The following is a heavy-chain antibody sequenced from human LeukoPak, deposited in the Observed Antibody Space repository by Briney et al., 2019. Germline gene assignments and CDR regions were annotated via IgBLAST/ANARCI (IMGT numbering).Heavy chain of an antibody. J-gene: IGHJ3*02. D-gene: IGHD6-13*01. CDR2: IYHSGST. Sequence: PSETLSLTCAVSGGSISSGGYSWSWIRQPPGKGLEWLGYIYHSGSTYYNPSLKSRVTISVDRSKKQFSLKLSSVTAADTAVYYCARVWPAAGTHDALDIWGQGTMVTVSS. V-gene: IGHV4-30-2*01. CDR3: ARVWPAAGTHDALDI. CDR1: GGSISSGGYS.